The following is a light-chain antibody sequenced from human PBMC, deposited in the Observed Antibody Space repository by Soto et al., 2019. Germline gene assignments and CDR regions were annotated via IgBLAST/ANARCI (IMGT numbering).Light chain of an antibody. CDR1: SSDVGSYNL. V-gene: IGLV2-23*01. J-gene: IGLJ3*02. CDR3: CSYAGNNWV. Sequence: QSVLTQPASVSGSPGQSITISCTGTSSDVGSYNLVSWYQHHPGKAPKLMIYEGSKRPSGLSNRFSGSKSGNTASLTISGLQAEDEADYYCCSYAGNNWVFGGGTKLTVL. CDR2: EGS.